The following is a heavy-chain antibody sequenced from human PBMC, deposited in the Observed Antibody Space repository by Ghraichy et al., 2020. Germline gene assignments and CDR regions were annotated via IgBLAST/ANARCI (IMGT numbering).Heavy chain of an antibody. D-gene: IGHD3-10*01. Sequence: GESLNISCAASGFTFSSYSMNWVRQAPGKGLEWVSYIYSSSTIYYADSVKGRFTISRDNAKNSLYLQMNSLRDEDTAVYYCARGAYGRDFDYWGQGTLVTVSS. CDR2: IYSSSTI. V-gene: IGHV3-48*02. CDR3: ARGAYGRDFDY. CDR1: GFTFSSYS. J-gene: IGHJ4*02.